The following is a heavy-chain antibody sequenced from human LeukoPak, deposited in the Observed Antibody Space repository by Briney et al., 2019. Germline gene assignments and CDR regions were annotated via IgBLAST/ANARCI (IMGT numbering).Heavy chain of an antibody. D-gene: IGHD1-26*01. CDR1: GFTFDDYG. Sequence: PGGFLRLSCAASGFTFDDYGMHWVRQPPGKGLEWVSGISWDSGTIAYADSVKGRFTVSRDNAKNSLYLQMNSLRADDTAFYYCAKVSGSYGTGAFDIWGQGTMVTVSS. CDR3: AKVSGSYGTGAFDI. CDR2: ISWDSGTI. V-gene: IGHV3-9*01. J-gene: IGHJ3*02.